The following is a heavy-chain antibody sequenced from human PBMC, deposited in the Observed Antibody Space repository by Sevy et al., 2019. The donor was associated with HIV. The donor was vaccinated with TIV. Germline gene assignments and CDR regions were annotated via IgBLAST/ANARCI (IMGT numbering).Heavy chain of an antibody. CDR3: ARDRLGITISAEWGDGMDV. J-gene: IGHJ6*02. Sequence: GGSLRLSCAASGFTLSSYGMHWVRQAPGKGLEWVADSRYDGSNKYYADSVKGRFTISRDNSKNTLYLQMNSLIAEDTVVYYGARDRLGITISAEWGDGMDVWGQGTTVTVSS. V-gene: IGHV3-33*01. CDR1: GFTLSSYG. CDR2: SRYDGSNK. D-gene: IGHD3-3*01.